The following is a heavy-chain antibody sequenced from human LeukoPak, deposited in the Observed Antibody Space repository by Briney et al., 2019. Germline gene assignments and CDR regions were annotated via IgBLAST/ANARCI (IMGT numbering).Heavy chain of an antibody. D-gene: IGHD2-15*01. V-gene: IGHV3-48*01. CDR2: ISSSSSTI. CDR3: AKDLKGGNPTSDAFDI. J-gene: IGHJ3*02. Sequence: GGSLRLSCAASGFTFSSYSMNWVRQAPGKGLEWVSYISSSSSTIYYADSVKGRFTISRDNSKNTLYLQMNSLRAEDTAVYYCAKDLKGGNPTSDAFDIWGQGTMVTVSS. CDR1: GFTFSSYS.